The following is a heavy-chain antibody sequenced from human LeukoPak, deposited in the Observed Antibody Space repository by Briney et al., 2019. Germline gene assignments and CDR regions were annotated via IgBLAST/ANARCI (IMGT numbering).Heavy chain of an antibody. D-gene: IGHD3-10*01. J-gene: IGHJ5*02. CDR3: ARGALTMDRSFDP. CDR2: ISAYNGNT. Sequence: ASVKVSYKASGYTFTSYGISWVRQAPGQGLEWMGWISAYNGNTNYGKKLQGRVTMTTDTSTSTAYMELRSLRSDDTAVYYCARGALTMDRSFDPWGQGTLVTVSS. V-gene: IGHV1-18*01. CDR1: GYTFTSYG.